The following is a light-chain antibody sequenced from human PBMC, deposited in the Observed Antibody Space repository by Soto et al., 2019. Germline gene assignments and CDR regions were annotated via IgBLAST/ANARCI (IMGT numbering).Light chain of an antibody. J-gene: IGLJ1*01. V-gene: IGLV2-14*01. CDR2: DVT. CDR3: SSSTTSSSVSV. CDR1: SRDFGDYNY. Sequence: QSALTQPASLSGSPGQSITISCTGTSRDFGDYNYVSWYQQYPGKAPKLIIFDVTNRPSGVSNRFSGSKSGSTASLTISGLQAEDEADYFCSSSTTSSSVSVFGSGTKVTVL.